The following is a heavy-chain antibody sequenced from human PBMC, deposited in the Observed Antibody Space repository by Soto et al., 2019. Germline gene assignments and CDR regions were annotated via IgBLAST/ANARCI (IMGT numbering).Heavy chain of an antibody. Sequence: GGSLRLSCAASGFTFSSYGMHWVRQAPGKGLEWVSLIYRGTPGYADSVKGRFTISRDDSKNTLYLQMNSLRVEDTAVYYCVRKTVAAAGAIWGQGTMVTVSS. V-gene: IGHV3-NL1*01. CDR3: VRKTVAAAGAI. CDR1: GFTFSSYG. J-gene: IGHJ3*02. CDR2: IYRGTP. D-gene: IGHD6-13*01.